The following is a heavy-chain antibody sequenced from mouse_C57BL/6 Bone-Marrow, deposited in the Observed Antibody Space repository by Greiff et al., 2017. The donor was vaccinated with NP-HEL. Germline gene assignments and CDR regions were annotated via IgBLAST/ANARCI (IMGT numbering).Heavy chain of an antibody. D-gene: IGHD1-1*01. Sequence: VQLQQSGAELVKPGASVKMSCKASGYTFTSYWITWVKQRPGQGLEWIGDIYPGSGSTNYNEKFKSKATLTVDTSSSTAYMQLSSLTSEDSAVYYCANYYGSSHTDYWGQGTTLTVSS. CDR3: ANYYGSSHTDY. V-gene: IGHV1-55*01. J-gene: IGHJ2*01. CDR2: IYPGSGST. CDR1: GYTFTSYW.